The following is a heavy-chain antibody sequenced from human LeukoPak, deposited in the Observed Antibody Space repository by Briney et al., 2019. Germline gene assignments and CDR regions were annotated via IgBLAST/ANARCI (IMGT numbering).Heavy chain of an antibody. CDR2: ISSSGSTI. CDR1: GFTFSSYE. Sequence: GGSLRLSCAASGFTFSSYEMNWVRQAPGKRLEWVSYISSSGSTIYYADSVKGRFTISRDNAKNSLYLQMNSLRAEDTAVYYCAREFFRAFDIWGQGTMVTVSS. J-gene: IGHJ3*02. D-gene: IGHD3-3*01. V-gene: IGHV3-48*03. CDR3: AREFFRAFDI.